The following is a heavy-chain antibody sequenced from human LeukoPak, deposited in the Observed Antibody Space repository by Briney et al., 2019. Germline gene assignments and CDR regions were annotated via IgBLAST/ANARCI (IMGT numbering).Heavy chain of an antibody. D-gene: IGHD4-17*01. Sequence: SETLSLTCSVSGDSISGYYWSWIRQPPGKGLEWIGSIYFTGSTYYNPSLKSRVTMSVDTSKNQFSLKLSSVTAADTAVYYCARDSTTPLADAFDIWGQGTMVTVSS. V-gene: IGHV4-39*07. CDR2: IYFTGST. CDR3: ARDSTTPLADAFDI. CDR1: GDSISGYY. J-gene: IGHJ3*02.